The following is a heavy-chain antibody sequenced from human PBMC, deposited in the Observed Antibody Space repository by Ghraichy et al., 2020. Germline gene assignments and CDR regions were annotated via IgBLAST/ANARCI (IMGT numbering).Heavy chain of an antibody. CDR2: IYSGGST. CDR3: ARGTLGADSSGYYYYYYGMDV. CDR1: GFTVSSNY. Sequence: LSLTCAASGFTVSSNYMSWVRQAPGKGLEWVSVIYSGGSTYYADSVKGRFTISRDNSKNTLYLQMNSLRSEDTAVYYCARGTLGADSSGYYYYYYGMDVWGQGTTVTVSS. D-gene: IGHD3-22*01. V-gene: IGHV3-53*01. J-gene: IGHJ6*02.